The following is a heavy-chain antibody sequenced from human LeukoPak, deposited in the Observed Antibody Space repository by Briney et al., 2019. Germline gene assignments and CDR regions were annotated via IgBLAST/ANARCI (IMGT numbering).Heavy chain of an antibody. V-gene: IGHV3-23*01. CDR1: GFTFSSYA. CDR2: ISGSGGGT. J-gene: IGHJ3*02. D-gene: IGHD5-24*01. Sequence: GGSLRLSCAASGFTFSSYAMSWVRQAPGKGLEWVSAISGSGGGTYYADSVKGRFTISRDNAKNSLYLQMNSLRAEDTAVYYCARERIGMATITPFDIWGQGTMVTVSS. CDR3: ARERIGMATITPFDI.